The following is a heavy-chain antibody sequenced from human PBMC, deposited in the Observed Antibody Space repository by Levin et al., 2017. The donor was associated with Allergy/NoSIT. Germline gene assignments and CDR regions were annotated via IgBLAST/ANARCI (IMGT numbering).Heavy chain of an antibody. CDR3: AKVALNRNGLYPFDY. V-gene: IGHV3-23*01. Sequence: PGGSLRLSCAASGFTFSKSAMNWVRQAPGKGLEWVSGISESGSNTYYADSVKGRFTISRDNSKNTLYLQMNSLRAEDTAVYYCAKVALNRNGLYPFDYWGQGTLVTVSS. CDR1: GFTFSKSA. D-gene: IGHD2-8*01. J-gene: IGHJ4*02. CDR2: ISESGSNT.